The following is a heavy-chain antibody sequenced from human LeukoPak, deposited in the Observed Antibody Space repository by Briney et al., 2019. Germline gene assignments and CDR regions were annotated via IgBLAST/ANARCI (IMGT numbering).Heavy chain of an antibody. CDR3: ARGDGYGYIS. CDR2: INSDGSFT. J-gene: IGHJ5*02. CDR1: VFTFSSYW. Sequence: GSLILSCAPSVFTFSSYWRHWVRHTPGRGLGWVSGINSDGSFTTYADSVKGRFTISRDNAKNTLYLQMNSLRAEDTAVYYCARGDGYGYISWGQGTLVTVSS. V-gene: IGHV3-74*01. D-gene: IGHD5-18*01.